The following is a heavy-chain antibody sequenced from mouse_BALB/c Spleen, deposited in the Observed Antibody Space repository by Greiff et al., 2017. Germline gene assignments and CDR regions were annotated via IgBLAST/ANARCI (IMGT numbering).Heavy chain of an antibody. CDR3: ARLLRKREDYAIGY. CDR1: GYTFTSYW. D-gene: IGHD1-1*01. CDR2: IDPSDSYT. Sequence: QVQLQQPGAELVKPGASVKLSCKASGYTFTSYWMHWVKQRPGQGLEWIGEIDPSDSYTNYNQKFKGKATLTVDKSSSTAYMQLSSLTSEDSAVYYCARLLRKREDYAIGYWGEGTSDTVSS. J-gene: IGHJ4*01. V-gene: IGHV1-69*02.